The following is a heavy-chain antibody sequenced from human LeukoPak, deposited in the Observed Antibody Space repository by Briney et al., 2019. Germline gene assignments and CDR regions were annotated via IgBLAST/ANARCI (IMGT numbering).Heavy chain of an antibody. J-gene: IGHJ4*02. CDR3: TTTYSGSYNFDY. CDR1: GFTFSNAW. V-gene: IGHV3-15*01. Sequence: GGSLRLSCAASGFTFSNAWMSWVRQAPGKGLEWVGRIKSKTDGGTTDYAAPVKGRFTISRDDSKNTLYLQMNSLKTEDTAVYYCTTTYSGSYNFDYWGQGTLVTVSS. D-gene: IGHD1-26*01. CDR2: IKSKTDGGTT.